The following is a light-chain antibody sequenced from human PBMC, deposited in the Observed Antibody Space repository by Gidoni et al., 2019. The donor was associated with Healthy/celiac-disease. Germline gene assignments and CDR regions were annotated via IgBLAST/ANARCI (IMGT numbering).Light chain of an antibody. CDR3: QQLNSYPLT. CDR1: QGISSY. Sequence: IQLTQSPSSLYASVGDRVTITCRASQGISSYLAWYQQKPGKAPKLLIYAASTLQSWVPSRFSGSGSGTDFTLTISSLQPEDFATYYCQQLNSYPLTFGQGTKVEIK. CDR2: AAS. J-gene: IGKJ1*01. V-gene: IGKV1-9*01.